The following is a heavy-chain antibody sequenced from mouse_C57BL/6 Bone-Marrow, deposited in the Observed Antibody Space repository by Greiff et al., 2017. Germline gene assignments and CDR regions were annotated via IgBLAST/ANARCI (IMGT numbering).Heavy chain of an antibody. CDR1: GYTFTSYW. CDR2: IYPSDSET. J-gene: IGHJ4*01. Sequence: QVQLQQSGAELVRPGSSVKLSCKASGYTFTSYWMDWVKQRPGQGLEWIGNIYPSDSETHYNQKFKDKATLTVDKSSSTAYMQLSSLTSEDSAVYYCARVGVYYGYLYAMDYWGQGTSVTVSS. D-gene: IGHD2-2*01. CDR3: ARVGVYYGYLYAMDY. V-gene: IGHV1-61*01.